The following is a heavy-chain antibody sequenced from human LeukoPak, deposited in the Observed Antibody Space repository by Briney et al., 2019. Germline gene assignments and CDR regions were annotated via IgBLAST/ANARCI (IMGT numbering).Heavy chain of an antibody. CDR2: ISWNCGSI. D-gene: IGHD3-3*01. V-gene: IGHV3-9*01. J-gene: IGHJ6*02. Sequence: PGRSLRLSCAASGFTFDDYAMHWVRQAPGKGLEWVSGISWNCGSIGYADSVKGRFTISRDNAKNSLYLQMNSLRAEDTALYYCAKDISGFWSGYSNYYYGMDVWGQGTTVTVSS. CDR1: GFTFDDYA. CDR3: AKDISGFWSGYSNYYYGMDV.